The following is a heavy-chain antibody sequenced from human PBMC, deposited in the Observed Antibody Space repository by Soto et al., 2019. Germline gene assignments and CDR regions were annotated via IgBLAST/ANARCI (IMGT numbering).Heavy chain of an antibody. J-gene: IGHJ5*02. CDR3: AKTGGGLRYFDWSFWFDP. Sequence: VKVSCKASGYTVTSYDINWVRQATGQGLEWMGWMNAGNGNTGYAQKFQGRVTITRDTSMSTAYMELSSLRSEDTAVYYCAKTGGGLRYFDWSFWFDPWGQGTLVTVSS. CDR1: GYTVTSYD. CDR2: MNAGNGNT. V-gene: IGHV1-8*01. D-gene: IGHD3-9*01.